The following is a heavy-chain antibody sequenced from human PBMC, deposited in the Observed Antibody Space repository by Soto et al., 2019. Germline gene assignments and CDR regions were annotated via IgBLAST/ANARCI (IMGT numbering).Heavy chain of an antibody. V-gene: IGHV4-39*07. J-gene: IGHJ6*02. Sequence: PSETLSLTCTVSGGSISSSSYYWGWIRQPPGKGLEWIGSFYYSGSTYYNPSLKSRVTISVDKSKNQFSLKLSSVTAADTAVYYCAGGSGSYADYYGMDVWGQGTTVTVSS. CDR2: FYYSGST. CDR1: GGSISSSSYY. D-gene: IGHD3-10*01. CDR3: AGGSGSYADYYGMDV.